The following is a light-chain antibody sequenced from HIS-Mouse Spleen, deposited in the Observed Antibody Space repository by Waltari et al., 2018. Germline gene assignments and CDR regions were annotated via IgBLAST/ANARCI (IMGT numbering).Light chain of an antibody. CDR2: GAS. CDR1: QSVSSN. V-gene: IGKV3-15*01. CDR3: QQYNNWLT. Sequence: EIVMTQSPATLSVSLGERATLSCRASQSVSSNLAWYQQKPGQAPRLLIYGASTRATGIPARFSGSGSRTEFTLTISSMQSEDFAVYYCQQYNNWLTFGGGTKVEIK. J-gene: IGKJ4*01.